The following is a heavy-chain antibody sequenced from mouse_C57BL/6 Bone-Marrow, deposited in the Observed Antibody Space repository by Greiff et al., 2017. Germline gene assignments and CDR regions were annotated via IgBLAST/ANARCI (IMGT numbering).Heavy chain of an antibody. J-gene: IGHJ4*01. CDR3: ARAAQALFLYAMDY. V-gene: IGHV1-18*01. CDR2: INPNNGGT. CDR1: GYTFTDYN. Sequence: VQLQQSGPELVKPGASVKIPCKASGYTFTDYNMDWVKQSHGKSLEWIGDINPNNGGTIYNQKFKGKATLTVDKSSSTAYMELRSLTSEDTAVYYCARAAQALFLYAMDYWGQGTSVTVSS. D-gene: IGHD3-2*02.